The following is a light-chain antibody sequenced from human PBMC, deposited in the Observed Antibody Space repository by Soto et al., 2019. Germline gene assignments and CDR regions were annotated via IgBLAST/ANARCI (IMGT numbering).Light chain of an antibody. CDR1: QSVTSNY. CDR3: QQYTSSPWT. CDR2: GAS. J-gene: IGKJ1*01. Sequence: EIVLTQSPGTLSLSPGERATLSCRASQSVTSNYLSWYQQKPGQAPSLLIDGASTRATGIPNRFSGSGSGTDFALTISRLESEDFAVYFCQQYTSSPWTFGQGTKVEIK. V-gene: IGKV3-20*01.